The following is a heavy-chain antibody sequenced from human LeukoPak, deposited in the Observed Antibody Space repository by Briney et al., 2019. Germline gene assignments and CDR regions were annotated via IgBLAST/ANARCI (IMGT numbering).Heavy chain of an antibody. CDR1: GFTFSSYA. J-gene: IGHJ4*02. Sequence: GGSLRLSCAASGFTFSSYAMSWVRQAPGKGLEWVSAISGSGGSTYYADSVKGRFTISRDNAKNSLYLQMNSLRAEDTAVYYCARSRPGVELYDYWGQGTLVTVSP. CDR2: ISGSGGST. V-gene: IGHV3-23*01. CDR3: ARSRPGVELYDY. D-gene: IGHD1-26*01.